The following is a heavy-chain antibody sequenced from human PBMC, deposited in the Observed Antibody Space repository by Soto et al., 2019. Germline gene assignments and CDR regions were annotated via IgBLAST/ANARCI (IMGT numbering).Heavy chain of an antibody. CDR1: GFTFSDHY. Sequence: PVGSLRLSSAASGFTFSDHYMNRVRQAPGKGLEWVLRIRNKDNSYTTEDAASVKGRSTISRDDSKNSLYLQMNSLKTEDTAVYYCATAGINSGWRHFDYWGQGTLVTVAS. D-gene: IGHD6-19*01. CDR3: ATAGINSGWRHFDY. V-gene: IGHV3-72*01. CDR2: IRNKDNSYTT. J-gene: IGHJ4*02.